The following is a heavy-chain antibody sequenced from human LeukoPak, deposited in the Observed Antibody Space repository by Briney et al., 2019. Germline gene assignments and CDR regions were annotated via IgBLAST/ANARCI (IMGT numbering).Heavy chain of an antibody. CDR1: GGSISSRTYY. V-gene: IGHV4-39*07. CDR2: IYYTGGS. CDR3: TGELAGTTVHY. D-gene: IGHD1-7*01. Sequence: KPSETLSLTCTVSGGSISSRTYYWGWIRQPPGEGLEWIGSIYYTGGSYYNPSLKSRFSTSLDTSRNQFSLKLSSVTAADTAIYYCTGELAGTTVHYWGQGILVTVSS. J-gene: IGHJ4*02.